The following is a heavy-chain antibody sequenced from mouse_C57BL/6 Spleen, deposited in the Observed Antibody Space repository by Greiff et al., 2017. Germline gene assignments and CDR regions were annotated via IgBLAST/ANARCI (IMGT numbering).Heavy chain of an antibody. J-gene: IGHJ1*03. D-gene: IGHD1-1*01. CDR2: ISSGSSTI. V-gene: IGHV5-17*01. CDR3: AREGYYGSSHSYFDV. CDR1: GFTFSDYG. Sequence: EVQLVESGGGLVKPGGSLKLSCAASGFTFSDYGMHWVRQAPEKGLEWVAYISSGSSTIYYADTVKGRFTISRDNAKNTLFLQMTSLRSEDTAMYYCAREGYYGSSHSYFDVWGTGTTVTVSS.